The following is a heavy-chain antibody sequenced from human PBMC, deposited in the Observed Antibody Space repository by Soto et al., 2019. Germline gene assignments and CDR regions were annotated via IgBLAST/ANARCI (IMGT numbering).Heavy chain of an antibody. CDR3: ARGGDGYSYFDY. CDR1: GFTFSSYA. J-gene: IGHJ4*02. CDR2: ISYDGSNK. D-gene: IGHD4-4*01. Sequence: GGSLRLSCAASGFTFSSYAMHWVRQAPGKGLEWVAVISYDGSNKYYADSVKGRFTISRDNSKNTLYLQMNSLRAEDTAVYYCARGGDGYSYFDYWGQGTLVTVSS. V-gene: IGHV3-30-3*01.